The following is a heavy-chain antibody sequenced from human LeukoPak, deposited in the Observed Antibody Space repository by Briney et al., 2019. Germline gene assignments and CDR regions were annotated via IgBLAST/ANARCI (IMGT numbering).Heavy chain of an antibody. D-gene: IGHD3-3*01. CDR3: AREGGYVLRFLEWYNWFDP. V-gene: IGHV3-7*01. CDR2: IKQDGSEK. J-gene: IGHJ5*02. CDR1: GFTFSSYW. Sequence: GGSLRLSCAASGFTFSSYWMSLVRQAPGKGLEWVANIKQDGSEKYYVDSVKGRFTISRDNAKNSLYLQMNSLRAEDTAVYYCAREGGYVLRFLEWYNWFDPWGQGTLVTVSS.